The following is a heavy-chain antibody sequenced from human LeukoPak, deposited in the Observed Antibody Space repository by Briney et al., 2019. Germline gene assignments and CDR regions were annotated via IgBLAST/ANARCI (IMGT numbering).Heavy chain of an antibody. Sequence: SETLSLTCTVSGGSISSTTYYWGWIRQPPGKGLEWIGSVYYSGSTYYNPSLKSRGIISVDTSKNQFSLRLSSVTAADTAVYYCARLGSIGSGYLYWGQGTLVTVSS. V-gene: IGHV4-39*01. J-gene: IGHJ4*02. CDR3: ARLGSIGSGYLY. D-gene: IGHD5-12*01. CDR2: VYYSGST. CDR1: GGSISSTTYY.